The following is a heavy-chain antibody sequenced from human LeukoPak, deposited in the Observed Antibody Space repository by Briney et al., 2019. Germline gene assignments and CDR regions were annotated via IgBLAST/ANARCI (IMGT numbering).Heavy chain of an antibody. V-gene: IGHV3-30-3*01. CDR3: ARAAMGFDY. CDR1: GFTFSSYA. CDR2: ISYDGSNK. J-gene: IGHJ4*02. Sequence: PGGSLRLSCAASGFTFSSYAMHWVRQAPGKGLEWVAVISYDGSNKYYADSVKGRFTISRDNSKNTLYLQMNSLRAEDTAVYCCARAAMGFDYWGQGTLVTVSS. D-gene: IGHD5-18*01.